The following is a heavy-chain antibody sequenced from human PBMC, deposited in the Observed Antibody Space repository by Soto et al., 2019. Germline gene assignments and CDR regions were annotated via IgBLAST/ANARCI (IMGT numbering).Heavy chain of an antibody. CDR1: GFTFGRYS. J-gene: IGHJ4*02. CDR3: ARDTPPTVPLXY. D-gene: IGHD4-4*01. CDR2: ISSSSTI. V-gene: IGHV3-48*01. Sequence: GGSLXLSCTASGFTFGRYSMNWVRQAPGKGLEWVSYISSSSTIYYADSVKGRFTISRDNAKNSLYLQMNSLRAEDTAVYYCARDTPPTVPLXYWGQGTLVXVSS.